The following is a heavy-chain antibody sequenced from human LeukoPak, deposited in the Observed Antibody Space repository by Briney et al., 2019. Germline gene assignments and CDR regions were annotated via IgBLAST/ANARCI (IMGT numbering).Heavy chain of an antibody. Sequence: ASVKVSCKASGYTFTRYGISWVRQAPGQGLEWMGWISAYNGNTNYAQKLQGRVTMTTDTSTSTAYMELRSLRSDDTAVYYCARAAKLWFGDQMGDYWGQGTLVNVSS. CDR3: ARAAKLWFGDQMGDY. D-gene: IGHD3-10*01. V-gene: IGHV1-18*01. J-gene: IGHJ4*02. CDR1: GYTFTRYG. CDR2: ISAYNGNT.